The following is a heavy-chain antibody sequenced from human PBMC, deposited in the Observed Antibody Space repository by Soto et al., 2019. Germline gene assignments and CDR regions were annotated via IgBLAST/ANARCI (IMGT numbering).Heavy chain of an antibody. V-gene: IGHV4-59*01. CDR1: GGSISSYY. Sequence: SETLSLTCTVSGGSISSYYWSWIRQPPGKGLEWIGYIYYSGSTNYSPSLKSRVTISVDTSKNQFSLKLSSVTAADTAVYYCARSVRDGYNVEFWGQGTLVTVSS. CDR3: ARSVRDGYNVEF. J-gene: IGHJ4*02. D-gene: IGHD5-12*01. CDR2: IYYSGST.